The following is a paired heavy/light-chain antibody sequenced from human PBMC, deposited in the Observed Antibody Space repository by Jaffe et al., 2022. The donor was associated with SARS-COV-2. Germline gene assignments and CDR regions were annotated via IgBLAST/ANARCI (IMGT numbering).Heavy chain of an antibody. CDR2: IYYSGTT. Sequence: QVQLQESGPGLVQPSQTLSLSCTVSGASVNSGGYYWSWIRQQPGKGLEWIGYIYYSGTTYYNPSLKSRITISVDTSKNQFSLKLSSVTATDTAVYYCARGRLLVRTDVSLDYFDYWGQGTLVTVSS. V-gene: IGHV4-31*03. J-gene: IGHJ4*02. CDR3: ARGRLLVRTDVSLDYFDY. CDR1: GASVNSGGYY. D-gene: IGHD1-26*01.
Light chain of an antibody. Sequence: QSALTQPASVSGSPGQSITISCTGTSSDVGSYNLVSWYQHHPGKAPKLLIYEGSKRPSGVSNRFSGSKSGNTASLTISGLQAEDEADFYCCSYVGSTTYVLFGGGTKLTVL. CDR2: EGS. CDR1: SSDVGSYNL. V-gene: IGLV2-23*01. CDR3: CSYVGSTTYVL. J-gene: IGLJ2*01.